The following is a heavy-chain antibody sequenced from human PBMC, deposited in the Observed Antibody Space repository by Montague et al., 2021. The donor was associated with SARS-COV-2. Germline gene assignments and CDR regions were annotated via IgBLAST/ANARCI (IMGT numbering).Heavy chain of an antibody. CDR2: XYWGDEK. CDR3: VHYASGSYYFHY. V-gene: IGHV2-5*02. J-gene: IGHJ4*02. Sequence: HALVKPTQTLTLACTFSGFSIPTSTMGVGWIRQPPGKALEWLALXYWGDEKRFSPSLKSRLTITKDTFKDQVVLRMTNMDPVDTATYYCVHYASGSYYFHYWGQGTLVTVSS. CDR1: GFSIPTSTMG. D-gene: IGHD3-10*01.